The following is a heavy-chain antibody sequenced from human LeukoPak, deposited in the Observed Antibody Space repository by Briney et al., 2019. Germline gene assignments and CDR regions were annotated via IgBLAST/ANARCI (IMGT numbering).Heavy chain of an antibody. J-gene: IGHJ4*02. D-gene: IGHD3-16*01. CDR2: INQDGSEK. V-gene: IGHV3-7*01. CDR1: GFTFSTHW. Sequence: GGSLRLSCAASGFTFSTHWMSWFRQAPGKGLEWVGNINQDGSEKYYVDSLKGRFTISRDNAKNSLYLQMNSLRAEDTALYYCARDYVWGTFEPDFWGQGTLVTVSS. CDR3: ARDYVWGTFEPDF.